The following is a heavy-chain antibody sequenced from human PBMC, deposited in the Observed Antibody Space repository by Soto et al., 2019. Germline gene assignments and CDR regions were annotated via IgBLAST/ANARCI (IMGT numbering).Heavy chain of an antibody. CDR3: ARTIFGEYYFDY. Sequence: SETLSLTCTVSGGPISSGGFYWSWIRQHPGKGLEWIGYIYYSGSTYYNPSLKSRVTISVDMSQNQFSLKLTSVTAADTAVYYCARTIFGEYYFDYWGQGTLVTVSS. J-gene: IGHJ4*01. CDR1: GGPISSGGFY. V-gene: IGHV4-31*03. D-gene: IGHD3-3*01. CDR2: IYYSGST.